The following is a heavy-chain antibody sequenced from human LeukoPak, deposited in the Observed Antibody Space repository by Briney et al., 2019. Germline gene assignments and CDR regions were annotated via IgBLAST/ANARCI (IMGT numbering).Heavy chain of an antibody. CDR3: ARASSLPIFGVVIRTNWFDP. CDR1: GGSFSGYY. Sequence: PSETLSLTCAVYGGSFSGYYWSWIRQPPGKGLEWIGEINHSGSTNYNPSLKSRVTISVDTSKNQFSLKLSSVTAADTAVYYCARASSLPIFGVVIRTNWFDPWGQGTLVTVSS. CDR2: INHSGST. V-gene: IGHV4-34*01. D-gene: IGHD3-3*01. J-gene: IGHJ5*02.